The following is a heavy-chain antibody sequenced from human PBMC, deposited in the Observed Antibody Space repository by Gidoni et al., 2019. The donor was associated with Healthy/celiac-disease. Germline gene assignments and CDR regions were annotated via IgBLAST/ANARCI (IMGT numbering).Heavy chain of an antibody. CDR2: ISYDGSNK. V-gene: IGHV3-30*18. CDR3: AKEIARRLRFLEWLGYFDL. D-gene: IGHD3-3*01. J-gene: IGHJ2*01. Sequence: QVQLVESGGGVVQPGRSLRLSCAASGFTFSSYGMHWVRQAPGKGLEWVAVISYDGSNKYYADSVKGRFTISRDNSKNTLYLQMNSLRAEDTAVYYCAKEIARRLRFLEWLGYFDLWGRGTLVTVSS. CDR1: GFTFSSYG.